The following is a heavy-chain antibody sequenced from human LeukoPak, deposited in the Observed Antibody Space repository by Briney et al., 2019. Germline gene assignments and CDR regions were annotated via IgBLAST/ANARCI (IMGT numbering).Heavy chain of an antibody. CDR3: ARNKGVAARHDY. CDR2: IYNGGSP. V-gene: IGHV4-59*02. D-gene: IGHD6-19*01. Sequence: PSETLSLTCTVSGGSVRSYSWSWIRQPPGKGLEYIGHIYNGGSPTYNPSLMGRLTMSVDTAKNQLSLHLTSVTTADTALYFCARNKGVAARHDYWGQGTLVIVSS. CDR1: GGSVRSYS. J-gene: IGHJ4*02.